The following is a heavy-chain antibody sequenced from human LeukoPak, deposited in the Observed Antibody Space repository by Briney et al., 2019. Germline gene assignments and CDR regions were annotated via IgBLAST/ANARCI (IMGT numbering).Heavy chain of an antibody. Sequence: ASVKVSCKTSGYTFTSYDITWVRQAPGQGLEWMGWISAYNGNTNYAQKLQGRVTMTTDTSTSTAYMELRSLRSDDTAVYYCARETTVTTYYYYYMDVWGKGTTVAVSS. J-gene: IGHJ6*03. D-gene: IGHD4-17*01. CDR3: ARETTVTTYYYYYMDV. V-gene: IGHV1-18*01. CDR1: GYTFTSYD. CDR2: ISAYNGNT.